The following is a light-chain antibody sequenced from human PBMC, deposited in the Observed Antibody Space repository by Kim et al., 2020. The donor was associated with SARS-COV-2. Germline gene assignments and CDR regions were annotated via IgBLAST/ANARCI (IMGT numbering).Light chain of an antibody. CDR2: AAS. CDR1: QSIGRF. V-gene: IGKV1-39*01. J-gene: IGKJ2*01. Sequence: YASVGDGVTITCRASQSIGRFLNWYQQQPGKAPKLLIYAASTLQSGVPSRFSGSGSGTDFTLAITTLQPEDFASYYCQQSFRTPNTFGQGTKLEI. CDR3: QQSFRTPNT.